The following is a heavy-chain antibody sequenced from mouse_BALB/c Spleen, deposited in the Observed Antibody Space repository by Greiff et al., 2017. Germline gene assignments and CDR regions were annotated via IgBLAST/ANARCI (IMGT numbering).Heavy chain of an antibody. CDR2: IRSKSNNYAT. D-gene: IGHD1-1*01. J-gene: IGHJ2*01. CDR1: GFTFNTYA. CDR3: VRQNYGYLDY. Sequence: EADGGLVQPKGSLKLSCAASGFTFNTYAMNWVRQAPGKGLEWVARIRSKSNNYATYYADSVKDRFTISRDDSQSMLYLQMNNLKTEDTAMYYCVRQNYGYLDYWGQGTTLTVSS. V-gene: IGHV10-1*02.